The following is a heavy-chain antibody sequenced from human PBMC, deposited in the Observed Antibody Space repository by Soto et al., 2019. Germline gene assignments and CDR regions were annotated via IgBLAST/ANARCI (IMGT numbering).Heavy chain of an antibody. D-gene: IGHD1-26*01. V-gene: IGHV3-48*03. CDR1: GFTFSSSE. CDR2: IHPSGQPI. Sequence: EVQLVESGGGLVQPGGSLRLSCAVSGFTFSSSEMYWVRQAPGKGLEWISYIHPSGQPIFYADSVKGRFTISRDHANHPLFLQMNSLRADDTAVYYCARRASRWGQGTMVTVSS. J-gene: IGHJ3*01. CDR3: ARRASR.